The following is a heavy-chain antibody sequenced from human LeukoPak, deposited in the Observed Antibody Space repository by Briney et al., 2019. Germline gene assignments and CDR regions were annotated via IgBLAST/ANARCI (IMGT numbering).Heavy chain of an antibody. J-gene: IGHJ4*02. CDR3: AREMAHYFDSSGYSF. V-gene: IGHV3-69-1*01. D-gene: IGHD3-22*01. Sequence: GGSLTLSCAASGLSFSGQWMNWVRQAPGKGLEWVSYISSSSTIHYAESVKGRFTISRDNAKNSLYLQMNSLRDEDTAVYYCAREMAHYFDSSGYSFWGQGTLVTVSS. CDR2: ISSSSTI. CDR1: GLSFSGQW.